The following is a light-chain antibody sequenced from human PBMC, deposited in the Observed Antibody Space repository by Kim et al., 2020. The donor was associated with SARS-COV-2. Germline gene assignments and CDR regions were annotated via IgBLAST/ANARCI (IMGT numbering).Light chain of an antibody. CDR1: KLGDKY. CDR3: QAWDSSTVV. V-gene: IGLV3-1*01. J-gene: IGLJ2*01. CDR2: QDS. Sequence: ELTQPPSVSVSPGQTASITCSGDKLGDKYACWYQQKPGQSPVLVIYQDSKRPSGIPERFSGSNSGNTATVTISGTQAMDEADYYCQAWDSSTVVFGGGTQLTVL.